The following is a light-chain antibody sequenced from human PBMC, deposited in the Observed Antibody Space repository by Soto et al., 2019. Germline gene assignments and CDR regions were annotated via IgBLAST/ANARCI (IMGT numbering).Light chain of an antibody. Sequence: QSALTQPASVSGSPGQSITISCSGTNNDIGNYDLVSWYQYHPDKAPKLIIYAGSKRPSGVSTRFSGSKSGNTASLTISGFQAEDEADYYCCSYAGTSAPYVFGSGTKLTVL. CDR2: AGS. CDR3: CSYAGTSAPYV. CDR1: NNDIGNYDL. J-gene: IGLJ1*01. V-gene: IGLV2-23*01.